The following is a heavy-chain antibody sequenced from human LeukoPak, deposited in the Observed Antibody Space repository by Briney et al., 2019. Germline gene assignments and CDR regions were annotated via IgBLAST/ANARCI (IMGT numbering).Heavy chain of an antibody. CDR3: AELGITMIGGV. J-gene: IGHJ6*04. V-gene: IGHV3-7*01. CDR1: GFTFSSYA. Sequence: PGGSLRLSCAASGFTFSSYAMSWVRQAPGKGLEWVANIKQDGNEKYYADSVKGRFTISRDNGKNSLDLQMNSLRADDTGVYYCAELGITMIGGVWGKGTTVTISS. CDR2: IKQDGNEK. D-gene: IGHD3-10*02.